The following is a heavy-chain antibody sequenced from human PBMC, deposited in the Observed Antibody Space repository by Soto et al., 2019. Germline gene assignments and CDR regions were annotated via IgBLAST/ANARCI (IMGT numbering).Heavy chain of an antibody. Sequence: ASVKVSCKASGCTFTSYAMHWVRQAPGQRLEWMGWINAGNGNTKYSQKFQGRVTITRDTSASTAYMELSSLRSEDTAVYYCASSDTEYCSSTSCYFGIGLGSWGQGTLVTVYS. CDR3: ASSDTEYCSSTSCYFGIGLGS. J-gene: IGHJ4*02. V-gene: IGHV1-3*01. D-gene: IGHD2-2*01. CDR2: INAGNGNT. CDR1: GCTFTSYA.